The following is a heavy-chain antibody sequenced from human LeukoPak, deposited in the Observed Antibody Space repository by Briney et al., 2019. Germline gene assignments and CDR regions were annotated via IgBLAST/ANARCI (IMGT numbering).Heavy chain of an antibody. CDR1: GFTFSDSF. CDR2: ISSRSRTT. D-gene: IGHD1-1*01. J-gene: IGHJ2*01. V-gene: IGHV3-11*04. CDR3: ARDPTRYFDL. Sequence: GGSLRLSCEASGFTFSDSFMSWIRQAPGKGLAWIAYISSRSRTTHYADSVKGRFTISRDNAKSSLFLQMDSLRAEDTAAYYCARDPTRYFDLWGRGTLVTVSS.